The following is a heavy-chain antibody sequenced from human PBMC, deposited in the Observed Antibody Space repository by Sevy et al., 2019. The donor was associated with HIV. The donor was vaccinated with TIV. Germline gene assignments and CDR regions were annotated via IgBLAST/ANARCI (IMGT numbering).Heavy chain of an antibody. V-gene: IGHV3-23*01. CDR1: GFTFSNYA. Sequence: GGSLRLSCAASGFTFSNYAMSWVRQAPGKGLEWVSGLGGSGGSTFYADSVKGRFTISRDNSKNTLYLQMNSLRAEDTAVYYCAKDITSIVGDAFDVWGLGTMVTVSS. D-gene: IGHD3-22*01. CDR3: AKDITSIVGDAFDV. J-gene: IGHJ3*01. CDR2: LGGSGGST.